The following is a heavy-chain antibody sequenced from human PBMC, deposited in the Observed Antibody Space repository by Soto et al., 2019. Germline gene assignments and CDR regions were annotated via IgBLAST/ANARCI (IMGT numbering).Heavy chain of an antibody. CDR3: AKDTGPN. V-gene: IGHV3-9*01. CDR2: IXXXSXXX. CDR1: GVTCDDYA. J-gene: IGHJ4*02. Sequence: GGSPRLSCAASGVTCDDYAMHWVLQAPGRGRXXVSXIXXXSXXXXYADSVKGRFTISRDNAKKALYLKMNSLRAEDTAFYYCAKDTGPNWGQGTQVTVSS.